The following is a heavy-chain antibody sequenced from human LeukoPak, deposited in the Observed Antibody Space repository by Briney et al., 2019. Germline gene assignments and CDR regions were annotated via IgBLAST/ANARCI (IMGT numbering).Heavy chain of an antibody. D-gene: IGHD3-10*01. Sequence: SETLSLTCTVSGGSISSGYYWSWIRQPAGKGLEWIGRIYTSGSTNYNPSLKSRVTMSVDTSKNQFSLKLSSVTAADTAVYYCARDRAAYYYYMDVWGKGTTVTISS. CDR2: IYTSGST. J-gene: IGHJ6*03. V-gene: IGHV4-4*07. CDR3: ARDRAAYYYYMDV. CDR1: GGSISSGYY.